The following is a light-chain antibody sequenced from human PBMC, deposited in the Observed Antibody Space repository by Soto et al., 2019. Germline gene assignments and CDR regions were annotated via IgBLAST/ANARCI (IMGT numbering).Light chain of an antibody. Sequence: EVVMTQSPTTLSVSPGERATLSFRASQSVNSNLAWYQQKPGQAPRLLIYGASTRATGIPARFSGSGSGTEFTLTISSLQSEDFAVYYCQQYNKWPPLTFGGGTKVDIK. CDR3: QQYNKWPPLT. J-gene: IGKJ4*01. CDR2: GAS. CDR1: QSVNSN. V-gene: IGKV3-15*01.